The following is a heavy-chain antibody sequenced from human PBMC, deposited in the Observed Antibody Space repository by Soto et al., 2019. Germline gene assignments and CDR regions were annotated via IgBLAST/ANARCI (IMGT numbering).Heavy chain of an antibody. CDR3: AKDGRQWGDDAFDI. J-gene: IGHJ3*02. CDR2: ISYDGSNK. D-gene: IGHD6-19*01. V-gene: IGHV3-30*18. Sequence: QVQLVESGGGVVQPGRSLRLSCAASGFTFSFYGMHWVRQAPGKGLEWVAVISYDGSNKYFADSVKRRFTISRDNSKNTLYLQMNSLRAEDTALYYCAKDGRQWGDDAFDIWGQGTMVTVSS. CDR1: GFTFSFYG.